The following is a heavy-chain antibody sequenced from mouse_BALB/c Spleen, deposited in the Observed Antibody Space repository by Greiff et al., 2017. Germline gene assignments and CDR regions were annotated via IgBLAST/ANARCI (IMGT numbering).Heavy chain of an antibody. D-gene: IGHD2-10*02. CDR3: AREEEYPWFAF. CDR1: GYTFTSYW. J-gene: IGHJ3*01. Sequence: VQLQQSGAELAQPGASVKMSCKASGYTFTSYWMHWVKQRPGQGLEWIGYINPSTGYTEYNQKFKDKATLTADKSSSTAYMQLSSLTSEDSAVYYCAREEEYPWFAFWGQGTLVTVSA. V-gene: IGHV1-7*01. CDR2: INPSTGYT.